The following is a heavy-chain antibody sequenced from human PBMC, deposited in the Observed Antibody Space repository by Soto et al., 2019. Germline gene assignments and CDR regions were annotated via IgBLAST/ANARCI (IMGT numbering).Heavy chain of an antibody. CDR1: GYTFTSYA. Sequence: EASVKVSCKASGYTFTSYAMHWVRQAPGQRLEWMGWINAGNGNTKYSQKFQGRVTITRDTSASTAYMELSSLRSEDTAVYYCASGSSWYHDAFDIWGQGTMVTVSS. D-gene: IGHD6-13*01. V-gene: IGHV1-3*01. J-gene: IGHJ3*02. CDR2: INAGNGNT. CDR3: ASGSSWYHDAFDI.